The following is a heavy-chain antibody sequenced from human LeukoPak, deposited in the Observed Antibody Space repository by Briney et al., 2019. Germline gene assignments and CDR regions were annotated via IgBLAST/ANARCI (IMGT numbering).Heavy chain of an antibody. CDR1: GFTFSSYA. Sequence: GGSLRLSCAASGFTFSSYAMHWVRQAPSKGLEWVAVISHDTSKKFYADSVKGRFTISRDNSNKTLYLQMNSLRDEDTAVYYCARDSRQFLEWIYSFDFWGQGTPVTVSS. V-gene: IGHV3-30-3*01. D-gene: IGHD3-3*01. J-gene: IGHJ4*02. CDR2: ISHDTSKK. CDR3: ARDSRQFLEWIYSFDF.